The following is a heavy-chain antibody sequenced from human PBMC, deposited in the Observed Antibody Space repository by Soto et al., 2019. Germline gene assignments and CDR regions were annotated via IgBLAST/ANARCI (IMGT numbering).Heavy chain of an antibody. J-gene: IGHJ2*01. D-gene: IGHD2-8*01. Sequence: QVQLQESGPGLVKPSETLSLTCTVSGDSISNFYWSWIRQPTGKGLESIVRISARGRTNYNPSLLSLVAMSLDTSKNQFSLRLTSLSAADTAVYFCARGMGRYFDLWGRGTLVTVFS. CDR1: GDSISNFY. CDR3: ARGMGRYFDL. V-gene: IGHV4-4*07. CDR2: ISARGRT.